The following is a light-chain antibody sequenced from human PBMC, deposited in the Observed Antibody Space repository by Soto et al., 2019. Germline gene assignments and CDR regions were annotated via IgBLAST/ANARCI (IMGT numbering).Light chain of an antibody. V-gene: IGLV2-8*01. Sequence: QSALTQPPSASGSPGQSVTISCTGTSSDVGGYKYVSWYQQHPDKAPKLMIFEVNKRPSGVPDRFSGSKSGNTASLTVSGLHAEDEADYYCSSYAGINNLGVFGTGTKLTVL. CDR3: SSYAGINNLGV. J-gene: IGLJ1*01. CDR2: EVN. CDR1: SSDVGGYKY.